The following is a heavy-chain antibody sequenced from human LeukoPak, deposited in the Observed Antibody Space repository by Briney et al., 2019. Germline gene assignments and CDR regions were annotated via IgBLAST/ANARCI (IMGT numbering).Heavy chain of an antibody. CDR1: GGTFSSYG. J-gene: IGHJ4*02. Sequence: ASVKVSCKASGGTFSSYGISWVRQAPGQGLEWMGGIIPIFGTPNYAQKFQGRVTITADESTSTAYMELSSLRSEDTAVYYCARGPSSGYSGYDPLDYWGQGTLVTVSS. CDR3: ARGPSSGYSGYDPLDY. V-gene: IGHV1-69*13. CDR2: IIPIFGTP. D-gene: IGHD5-12*01.